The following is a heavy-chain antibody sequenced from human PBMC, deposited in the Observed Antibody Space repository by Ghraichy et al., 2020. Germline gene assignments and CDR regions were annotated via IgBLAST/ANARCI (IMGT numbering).Heavy chain of an antibody. Sequence: ESLNISCAASGFTFSSYAMSWVRQAPGKGLEWVSAISDSGGSTYYADSVKGRFTISRDNSKTTLYLQMNSLRAEDTAVYYCAKGPQLYCSSTSCYRMYYFDYWGQGTLVTVSS. CDR3: AKGPQLYCSSTSCYRMYYFDY. D-gene: IGHD2-2*02. J-gene: IGHJ4*02. CDR2: ISDSGGST. V-gene: IGHV3-23*01. CDR1: GFTFSSYA.